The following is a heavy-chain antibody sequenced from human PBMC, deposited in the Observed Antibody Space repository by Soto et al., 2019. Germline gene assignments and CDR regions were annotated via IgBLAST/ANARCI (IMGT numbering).Heavy chain of an antibody. J-gene: IGHJ3*02. CDR2: IYPGDSDT. V-gene: IGHV5-51*01. Sequence: XSLKISFKGSGYSFPSYWISWVLQMPGKGLEWMGIIYPGDSDTRYSPSFQGQVTISADKSISTAYLQWSSLKDSDTAMYYCARHPHAVAAPSLDIWGQGTMVTVSS. CDR3: ARHPHAVAAPSLDI. CDR1: GYSFPSYW. D-gene: IGHD6-19*01.